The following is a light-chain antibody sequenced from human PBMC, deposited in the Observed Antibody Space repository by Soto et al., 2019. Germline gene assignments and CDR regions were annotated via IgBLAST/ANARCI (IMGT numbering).Light chain of an antibody. Sequence: QSALTQPPSASGSPGQSVTISCTGTSSDVGGYNYVSWYQQHPGKAPKLMIYEVSKRPSGVPDRFYGPKSGNTASLTVSGLQAEDEADYYCSSYAGSNNVVFGGGTKLTV. J-gene: IGLJ2*01. CDR2: EVS. CDR3: SSYAGSNNVV. V-gene: IGLV2-8*01. CDR1: SSDVGGYNY.